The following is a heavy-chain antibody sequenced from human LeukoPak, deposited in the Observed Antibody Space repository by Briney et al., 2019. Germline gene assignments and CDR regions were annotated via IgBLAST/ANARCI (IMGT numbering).Heavy chain of an antibody. Sequence: SETLSLTCSVSGYSISSAYYWGLIRQPPGKGLEWIETMYHSGSTKYNPSLKSRVTISVDTSKKQFSLKLSSVTAADTAVYFCARGFRGDNFDYWGQGTLVTVSS. CDR3: ARGFRGDNFDY. V-gene: IGHV4-38-2*02. J-gene: IGHJ4*02. CDR2: MYHSGST. CDR1: GYSISSAYY. D-gene: IGHD7-27*01.